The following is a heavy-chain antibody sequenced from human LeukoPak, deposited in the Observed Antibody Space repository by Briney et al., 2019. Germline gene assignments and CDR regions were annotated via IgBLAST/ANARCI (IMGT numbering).Heavy chain of an antibody. CDR3: ARDSSSSTGAFDY. Sequence: SVKVSCKASGGTFSSYAISWVRQAPGQGLEWMGGIIPIFGTANYAQKFQGRVTITADEYTSTAYMELSSLRSEDTAVYYCARDSSSSTGAFDYWGQGTLVTVSS. J-gene: IGHJ4*02. CDR1: GGTFSSYA. CDR2: IIPIFGTA. D-gene: IGHD6-13*01. V-gene: IGHV1-69*13.